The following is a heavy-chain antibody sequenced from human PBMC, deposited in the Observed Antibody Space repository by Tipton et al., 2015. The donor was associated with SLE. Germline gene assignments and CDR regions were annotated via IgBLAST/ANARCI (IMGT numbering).Heavy chain of an antibody. V-gene: IGHV3-30-3*01. J-gene: IGHJ3*01. CDR3: ARDVVLYSGSYTNAIDL. CDR2: ISYTGSNK. Sequence: SLRLSCAASGFTFSSYSMHWVRQTPGKGLEWVAAISYTGSNKYHADSVKGRLTISRDNSKNTLYLQMRSLRVEDTAVYYCARDVVLYSGSYTNAIDLWGQGTMVTVSS. CDR1: GFTFSSYS. D-gene: IGHD1-26*01.